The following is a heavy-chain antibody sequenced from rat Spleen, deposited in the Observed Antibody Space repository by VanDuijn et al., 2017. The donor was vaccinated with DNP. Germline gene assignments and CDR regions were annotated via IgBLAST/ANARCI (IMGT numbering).Heavy chain of an antibody. CDR3: ASHGYYGYLDA. J-gene: IGHJ4*01. CDR2: INSAGST. Sequence: EVQLQESGPGLVKPSQSLSLTCSVTGFSITSSYRWNWIRKFPGNKLEWLGYINSAGSTNYNPSLKSRISITRDTSKNQFFLQVNSVTTEDTATYYCASHGYYGYLDAWGQGTSVTVSS. V-gene: IGHV3-3*01. D-gene: IGHD1-7*01. CDR1: GFSITSSYR.